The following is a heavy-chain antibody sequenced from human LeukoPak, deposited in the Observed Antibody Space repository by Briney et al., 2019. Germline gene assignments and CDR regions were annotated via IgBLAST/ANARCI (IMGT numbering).Heavy chain of an antibody. J-gene: IGHJ4*02. D-gene: IGHD3-22*01. CDR3: ARQWFVFDY. CDR2: ICYSGST. V-gene: IGHV4-39*01. Sequence: SETLSLTCTVSGGSISSSSYYWGWIRQPPGKGLEWIGSICYSGSTYYNPSLKSRVTISVDTSKNQFSLKLSSVTAADTAVYYCARQWFVFDYWGQGTLVTVSS. CDR1: GGSISSSSYY.